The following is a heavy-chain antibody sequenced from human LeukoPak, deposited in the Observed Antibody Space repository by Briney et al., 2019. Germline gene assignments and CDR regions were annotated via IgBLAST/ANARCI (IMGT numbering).Heavy chain of an antibody. V-gene: IGHV4-39*07. Sequence: SETLSLTCTVSGGPISSSSYYWGWIRQPPGNGLEWIGSIYYSGSTYYYNPSLKSRVTISVDTSKNQFSLKLSSVTAADTAVYYCARDVWGPRGYMDVWGKGTTVTVSS. D-gene: IGHD7-27*01. CDR3: ARDVWGPRGYMDV. CDR2: IYYSGSTY. CDR1: GGPISSSSYY. J-gene: IGHJ6*03.